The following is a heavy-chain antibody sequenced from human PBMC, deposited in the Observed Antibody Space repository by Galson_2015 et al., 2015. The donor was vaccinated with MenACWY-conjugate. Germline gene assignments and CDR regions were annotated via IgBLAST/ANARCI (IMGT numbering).Heavy chain of an antibody. D-gene: IGHD3-16*01. CDR2: IKSQTDGGKI. Sequence: SLRLSCAGSAFTFSNAYMSWVRQAPGKGLEWVGRIKSQTDGGKIDYAAPVKGRFTISRDDSKNTLYLQMNSLKIEDTAVSYCTTHKPDSWGRLLVLCYMDVWGKRTTVTVSS. V-gene: IGHV3-15*01. CDR1: AFTFSNAY. J-gene: IGHJ6*03. CDR3: TTHKPDSWGRLLVLCYMDV.